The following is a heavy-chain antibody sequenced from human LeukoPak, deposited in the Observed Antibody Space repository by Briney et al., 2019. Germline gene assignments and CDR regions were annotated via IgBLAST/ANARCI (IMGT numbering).Heavy chain of an antibody. V-gene: IGHV3-9*01. CDR2: INWNGGFI. D-gene: IGHD3-9*01. Sequence: GWSLRLSCAASGFTFDDYAMHWVRQAPGKGLEWVSGINWNGGFITYADSVKGRFAISRDSAKNSRYLEMNSLRGEDTAFYYYAKDISPRRYYDWPTSDFDFWGQGTLVTVSS. CDR1: GFTFDDYA. CDR3: AKDISPRRYYDWPTSDFDF. J-gene: IGHJ4*02.